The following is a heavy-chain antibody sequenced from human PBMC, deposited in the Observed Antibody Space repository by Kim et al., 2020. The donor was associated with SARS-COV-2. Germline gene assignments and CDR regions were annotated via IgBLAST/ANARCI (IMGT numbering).Heavy chain of an antibody. D-gene: IGHD3-9*01. CDR3: ARDRLPASLRYFDRAVRDSYSSMGV. V-gene: IGHV3-74*01. CDR2: INSDGSST. J-gene: IGHJ6*02. CDR1: GFTFSSYW. Sequence: GGSLRLSCAASGFTFSSYWMHWVRQAPGKGLVWVSRINSDGSSTSYADSVKRRFTISRDNAKNTLYLQMNSLRAEATAVYYCARDRLPASLRYFDRAVRDSYSSMGVWGQGTTGTVSS.